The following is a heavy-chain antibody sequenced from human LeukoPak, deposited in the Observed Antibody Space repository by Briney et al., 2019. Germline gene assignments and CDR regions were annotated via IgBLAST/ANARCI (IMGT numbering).Heavy chain of an antibody. CDR1: GVSLSTGGMP. CDR3: APLKGDIVVDSH. CDR2: IFWDGDK. V-gene: IGHV2-5*02. J-gene: IGHJ4*02. D-gene: IGHD3-22*01. Sequence: SGPTLLEPTQTLTLTCTVSGVSLSTGGMPGGWSSQPPAKALECVAPIFWDGDKSYRPALKSRLTITKHTSKTQVVLTMTNMHPVDTATYYCAPLKGDIVVDSHWGQGTLVTVSP.